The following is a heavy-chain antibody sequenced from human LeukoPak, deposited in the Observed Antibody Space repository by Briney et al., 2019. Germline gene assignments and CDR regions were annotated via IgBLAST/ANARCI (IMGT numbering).Heavy chain of an antibody. J-gene: IGHJ4*02. CDR1: GFTFSSYS. CDR2: ISSSSSYI. V-gene: IGHV3-21*01. Sequence: GGSLRLSCAASGFTFSSYSMNWVRQAPGKGLEWVSSISSSSSYIYYADSVKGRFTISRDNAKNSLYLQMNSLRAEDTAVYYCARGVYSSSPGFDYWGQGTLVTVSS. CDR3: ARGVYSSSPGFDY. D-gene: IGHD6-6*01.